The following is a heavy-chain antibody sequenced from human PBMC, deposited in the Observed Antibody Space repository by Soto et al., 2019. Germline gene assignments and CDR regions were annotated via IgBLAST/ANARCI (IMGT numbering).Heavy chain of an antibody. D-gene: IGHD6-13*01. CDR1: GGTFSSYA. J-gene: IGHJ6*02. V-gene: IGHV1-69*13. CDR3: ARDIAAYYYYGMDV. CDR2: IIPIFGTA. Sequence: GASVKVSCKASGGTFSSYAISWVRQAPGQGLEWMGGIIPIFGTANYEQKFQGRVTITADESTSTAYMELSSLRSEDTAVYYCARDIAAYYYYGMDVWGQGTTVTVSS.